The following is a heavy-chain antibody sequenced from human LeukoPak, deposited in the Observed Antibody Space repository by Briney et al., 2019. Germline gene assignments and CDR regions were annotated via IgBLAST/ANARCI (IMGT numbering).Heavy chain of an antibody. CDR2: IYNSGST. D-gene: IGHD3-10*01. CDR1: GGSISRGSYY. Sequence: SETLSLTCIVSGGSISRGSYYWNWIRQPAGKGLEWMGRIYNSGSTNYNPSLKSRVTISTDMSRNQFSLNLSSVTAADTAVYYCARQTFGALYFDSWGQGTLVTVSS. J-gene: IGHJ4*02. CDR3: ARQTFGALYFDS. V-gene: IGHV4-61*02.